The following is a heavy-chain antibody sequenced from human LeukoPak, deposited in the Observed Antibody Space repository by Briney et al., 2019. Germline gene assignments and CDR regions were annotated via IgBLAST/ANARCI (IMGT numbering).Heavy chain of an antibody. V-gene: IGHV3-7*01. CDR2: IKQDGSEK. D-gene: IGHD6-19*01. Sequence: GGSLRLSCAASGFAFSSYWVSWVRQAPGKGLEWVANIKQDGSEKYYGDSVRGRFTISRDNGKNSLYLQMNSLRVEDTGVYYCASGSGWHYDRGQGTLVTVSS. J-gene: IGHJ4*02. CDR1: GFAFSSYW. CDR3: ASGSGWHYD.